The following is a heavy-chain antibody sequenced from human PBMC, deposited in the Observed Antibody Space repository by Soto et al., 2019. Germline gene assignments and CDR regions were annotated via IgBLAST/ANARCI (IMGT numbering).Heavy chain of an antibody. CDR1: GFTFSSYA. V-gene: IGHV3-23*01. CDR2: ISGSGGST. CDR3: AKSDRITMIVVVTGFDY. Sequence: GGSLRLSCAASGFTFSSYAMGWVRQAPGKGLEWVSAISGSGGSTYYADSVKGRFTISRDNSKNTLYLQMNSLRAEDTAVYYCAKSDRITMIVVVTGFDYWGQGTLVTVSS. D-gene: IGHD3-22*01. J-gene: IGHJ4*02.